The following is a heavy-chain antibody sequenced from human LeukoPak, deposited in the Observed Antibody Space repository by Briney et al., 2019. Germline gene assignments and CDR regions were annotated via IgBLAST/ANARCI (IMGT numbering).Heavy chain of an antibody. CDR1: GYTFTSYD. CDR3: ARVVFGSGSYYPYPNNWFDP. J-gene: IGHJ5*02. D-gene: IGHD3-10*01. CDR2: MNPNSGNT. V-gene: IGHV1-8*01. Sequence: ASVKVSCKASGYTFTSYDINWVRQATGQGLAWMGWMNPNSGNTGYAQKFQGRVTMTRNTSISTAYMELSSLRSEDTAVYYCARVVFGSGSYYPYPNNWFDPWGQGTLVTVSS.